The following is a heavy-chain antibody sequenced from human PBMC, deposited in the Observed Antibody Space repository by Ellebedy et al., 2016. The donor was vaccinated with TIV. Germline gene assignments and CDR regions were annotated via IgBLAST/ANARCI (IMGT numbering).Heavy chain of an antibody. CDR1: GFTFSSYS. CDR3: AREYPGPLEWLPHYYYYGMDV. CDR2: ISSSSSTI. V-gene: IGHV3-48*01. J-gene: IGHJ6*02. Sequence: PGGSLRLSCAASGFTFSSYSMNRVRQAPGKGLEWVSYISSSSSTIYYADSVKGRFTISRDTAKNSLYLQMNSLRAEDTAVYYCAREYPGPLEWLPHYYYYGMDVWGQGTTVTVSS. D-gene: IGHD3-3*01.